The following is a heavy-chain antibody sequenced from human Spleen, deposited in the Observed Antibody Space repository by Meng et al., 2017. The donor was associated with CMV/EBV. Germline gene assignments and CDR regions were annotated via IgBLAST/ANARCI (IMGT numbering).Heavy chain of an antibody. CDR3: VSLDISFGAFDF. J-gene: IGHJ4*03. Sequence: SWAACECHVTPTYMHWVRLARGHMLGWISVIFCSGHRYYVRSVQGRFTISSDTSNNPPHLQMNSLISECAAIYYCVSLDISFGAFDFWGQGTMVTVSS. V-gene: IGHV3-53*01. D-gene: IGHD3-10*01. CDR1: ECHVTPTY. CDR2: IFCSGHR.